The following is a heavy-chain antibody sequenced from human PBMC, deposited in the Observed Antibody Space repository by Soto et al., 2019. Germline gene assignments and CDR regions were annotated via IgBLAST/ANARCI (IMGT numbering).Heavy chain of an antibody. Sequence: QAQLVQSGAEVKKPGASVKVSCKASGYTFTGYDINWVRQATGQGLEWMGWMNPHSGNTGYAQNFQGRVTMTRDNSITTAYMELTSLRDDDSAVYYCAGEKVGTTGIDFWGQGTLVTVSS. V-gene: IGHV1-8*01. CDR3: AGEKVGTTGIDF. CDR2: MNPHSGNT. J-gene: IGHJ4*02. D-gene: IGHD1-26*01. CDR1: GYTFTGYD.